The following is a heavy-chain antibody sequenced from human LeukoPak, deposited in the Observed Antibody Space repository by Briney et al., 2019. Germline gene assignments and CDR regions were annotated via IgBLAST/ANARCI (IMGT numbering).Heavy chain of an antibody. Sequence: SGPTLLKPTQTLTLTCTFSGFSLSTSGVGLDWIPQPPGKALEWLSLIYWDDDKRYSPSLKSRLTITKDTSKNQVVLTMTNMDPVDTATYYCAHSLIIGVGDWFDPWGQGTLVTVSS. CDR3: AHSLIIGVGDWFDP. V-gene: IGHV2-5*02. J-gene: IGHJ5*02. CDR2: IYWDDDK. CDR1: GFSLSTSGVG. D-gene: IGHD3-3*01.